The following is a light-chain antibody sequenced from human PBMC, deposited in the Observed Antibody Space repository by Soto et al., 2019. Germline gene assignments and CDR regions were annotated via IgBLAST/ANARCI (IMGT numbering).Light chain of an antibody. J-gene: IGLJ1*01. V-gene: IGLV2-14*01. Sequence: QSALTQPASVSGSPGQSITISCTGTRSDVGGYNYVSWYQQHPGKAPKLMIYDVSNRPSGVSNRFSGSQSGNTASLTISGRQAEDEADYYGSAYTSSSTLGDGFGPGTQLTGL. CDR3: SAYTSSSTLGDG. CDR1: RSDVGGYNY. CDR2: DVS.